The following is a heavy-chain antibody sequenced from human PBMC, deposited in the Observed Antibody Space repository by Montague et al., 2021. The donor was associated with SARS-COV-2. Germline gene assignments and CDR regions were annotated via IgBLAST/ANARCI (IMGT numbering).Heavy chain of an antibody. CDR3: AREPLERVHQLLWEVYYYYGMDV. V-gene: IGHV4-4*07. Sequence: SETLSLTCTVSGGSISSYYWSWIRQPAGKGLEWIGRIYTSGSTNYNPSLKSRVTMSVDTSKNQFSLKLSSVTAADTAVYYCAREPLERVHQLLWEVYYYYGMDVWGQGTTVTVSS. J-gene: IGHJ6*02. CDR2: IYTSGST. D-gene: IGHD2-2*01. CDR1: GGSISSYY.